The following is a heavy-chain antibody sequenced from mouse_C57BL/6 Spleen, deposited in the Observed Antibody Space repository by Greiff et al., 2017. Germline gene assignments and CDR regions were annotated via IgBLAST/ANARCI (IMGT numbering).Heavy chain of an antibody. CDR3: ARLSDGSYYYAMDY. Sequence: VQLQQSVAELVRPGASVKLSCKASGYTFTDYYIHWVKQRPGQGLEWIARIYPGSGNTYYNEKFKGKATLTAEKSSSTAYMQLSSLTSEDSAVYYCARLSDGSYYYAMDYWGQGTSVTVSA. V-gene: IGHV1-76*01. D-gene: IGHD2-3*01. J-gene: IGHJ4*01. CDR2: IYPGSGNT. CDR1: GYTFTDYY.